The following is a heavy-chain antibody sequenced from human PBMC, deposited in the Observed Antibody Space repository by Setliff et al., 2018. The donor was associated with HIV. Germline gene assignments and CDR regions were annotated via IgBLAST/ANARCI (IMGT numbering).Heavy chain of an antibody. J-gene: IGHJ4*02. CDR3: ARLSKFYDFWTPNY. CDR1: GYSFTNYW. Sequence: GESLKISCKASGYSFTNYWVGWVRQMPGNGLEWVGLIWPDDSDAIYNPSFQGQVTLSADKSITTVYLQWSSLETPDTATYYCARLSKFYDFWTPNYWGQGTLVTVSS. CDR2: IWPDDSDA. V-gene: IGHV5-51*01. D-gene: IGHD3-3*01.